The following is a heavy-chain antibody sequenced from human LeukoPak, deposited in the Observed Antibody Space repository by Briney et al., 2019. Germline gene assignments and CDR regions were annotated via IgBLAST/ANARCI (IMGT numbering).Heavy chain of an antibody. D-gene: IGHD3-3*01. Sequence: SETLSLTCTVAGGSISSGSYYWSWIRQPAGKGLEWIGRIYTSGSTNYNPSLKSRVTRSVDTSKNQFSLKLSSVTAADTAVYYCAGRSGINWFDPWGQGTLVTVSS. V-gene: IGHV4-61*02. CDR3: AGRSGINWFDP. J-gene: IGHJ5*02. CDR2: IYTSGST. CDR1: GGSISSGSYY.